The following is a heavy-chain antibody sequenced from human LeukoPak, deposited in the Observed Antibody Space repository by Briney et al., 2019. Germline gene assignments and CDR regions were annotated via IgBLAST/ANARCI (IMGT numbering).Heavy chain of an antibody. CDR3: ARGPSYYDYVWGSYRDYYYYMDV. CDR1: GFTVSSNY. Sequence: GGSLRLSCAASGFTVSSNYMSWVRQAPGKGLEWVSVIYSGGSTYYADSVKGRFTISRDNSKNTLYLQMNSLRAEDTAVYYCARGPSYYDYVWGSYRDYYYYMDVWGKGTTVTISS. V-gene: IGHV3-53*01. J-gene: IGHJ6*03. D-gene: IGHD3-16*02. CDR2: IYSGGST.